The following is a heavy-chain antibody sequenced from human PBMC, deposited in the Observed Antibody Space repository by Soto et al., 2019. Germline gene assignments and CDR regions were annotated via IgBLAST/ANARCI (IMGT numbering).Heavy chain of an antibody. CDR3: ASHYYYYYYGMDV. Sequence: PGGSLRLSCAASGFTVSSNYMSWVRQAPGKGLEWVSVIYSGGSTYYADSVKGRFTISRDNSKNTLYLQMNGLRAKDTAVYYCASHYYYYYYGMDVWGQGTTVTVSS. J-gene: IGHJ6*02. CDR1: GFTVSSNY. V-gene: IGHV3-53*01. CDR2: IYSGGST.